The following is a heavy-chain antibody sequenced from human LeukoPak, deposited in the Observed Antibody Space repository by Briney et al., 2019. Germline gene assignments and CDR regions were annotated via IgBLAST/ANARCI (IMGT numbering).Heavy chain of an antibody. Sequence: GGSLRLSCAASGFTFSSYWMSWVRQAPGKGLEWVANIKQDGSEKYYVDSVKGRFTISRDNAKNSLYLQMNSLRAEDTAVYYCAREVVAVKFGGVIVIQMGFDYWGQGTLVTVSS. CDR2: IKQDGSEK. D-gene: IGHD3-16*02. J-gene: IGHJ4*02. CDR3: AREVVAVKFGGVIVIQMGFDY. CDR1: GFTFSSYW. V-gene: IGHV3-7*01.